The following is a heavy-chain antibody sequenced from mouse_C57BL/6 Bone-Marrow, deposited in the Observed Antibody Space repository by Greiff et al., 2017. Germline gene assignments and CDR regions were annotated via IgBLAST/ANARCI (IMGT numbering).Heavy chain of an antibody. CDR3: ARDGWVRRDYVDD. J-gene: IGHJ2*01. D-gene: IGHD2-14*01. Sequence: EVQLLESGAGLVKPGGSLKLSCAASGFTFSSYAMSWVRQTPGKGLEWVATISARGSYTNYPDNVKGRATISRDNAKTTPYLQMSHLKSEDTAMYYCARDGWVRRDYVDDWGQGTTLTV. V-gene: IGHV5-4*01. CDR2: ISARGSYT. CDR1: GFTFSSYA.